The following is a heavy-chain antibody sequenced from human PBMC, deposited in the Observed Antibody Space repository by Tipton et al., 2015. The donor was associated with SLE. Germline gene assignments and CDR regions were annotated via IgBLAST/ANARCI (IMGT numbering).Heavy chain of an antibody. J-gene: IGHJ4*02. Sequence: SLRLSCVGSGFNFTKYRMSWIRQAPGKGLQWVAHIKEDGVEQFYADSVKGRLTISRDNAKSSLFLQLNSLRVDDTAIYYCARGWGQYGSGSLLDNWGQGTLVTVSS. V-gene: IGHV3-7*01. CDR3: ARGWGQYGSGSLLDN. CDR2: IKEDGVEQ. D-gene: IGHD3-10*01. CDR1: GFNFTKYR.